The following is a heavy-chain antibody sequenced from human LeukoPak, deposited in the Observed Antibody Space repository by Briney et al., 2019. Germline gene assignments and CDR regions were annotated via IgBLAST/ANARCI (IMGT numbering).Heavy chain of an antibody. D-gene: IGHD5-12*01. J-gene: IGHJ4*02. CDR3: VRARDTATVNLAH. CDR2: INSDGSAT. V-gene: IGHV3-74*01. Sequence: PGGSLRLSCVASGFTFSGYRMHWVRQAPGEGLVWVSVINSDGSATNYADSVKGRFTISRDNAKSTLSLQMDSLRAEDTAVYYCVRARDTATVNLAHWGQGTLVTVSS. CDR1: GFTFSGYR.